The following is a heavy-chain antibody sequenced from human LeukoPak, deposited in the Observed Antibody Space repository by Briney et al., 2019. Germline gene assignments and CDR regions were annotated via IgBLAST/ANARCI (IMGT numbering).Heavy chain of an antibody. J-gene: IGHJ6*03. D-gene: IGHD3-10*01. CDR1: GFTFSSYG. Sequence: PGGSLRLSCAASGFTFSSYGMTWVRQAPGKGLEWVSYISSSSSTIYYADSVKGRFTISRDDSKNTLYLQMNSLRAEDTAVYYCARVDHGSGSQYYYYYYMDVWGKGTTVTISS. CDR2: ISSSSSTI. V-gene: IGHV3-48*01. CDR3: ARVDHGSGSQYYYYYYMDV.